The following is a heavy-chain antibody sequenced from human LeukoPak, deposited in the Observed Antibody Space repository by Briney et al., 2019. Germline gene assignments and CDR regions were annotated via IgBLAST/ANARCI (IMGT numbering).Heavy chain of an antibody. D-gene: IGHD1-26*01. CDR3: ARDLYNGSYYPFDY. CDR2: INPNSGGT. Sequence: ASVKVSCTASGYTFTGYYMHWVRQAPGQGLEWMGWINPNSGGTNYAQKFQGRVTMTRDTSISTAYMELSRLRSDDTAVYYCARDLYNGSYYPFDYWGQGTLVTVSS. V-gene: IGHV1-2*02. J-gene: IGHJ4*02. CDR1: GYTFTGYY.